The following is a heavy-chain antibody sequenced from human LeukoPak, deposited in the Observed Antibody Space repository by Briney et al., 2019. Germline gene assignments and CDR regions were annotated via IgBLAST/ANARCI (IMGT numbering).Heavy chain of an antibody. J-gene: IGHJ4*02. D-gene: IGHD4-17*01. CDR3: AREAGSYGDYDYDY. Sequence: ASVKVSCKASGGTLSSYAISWVRQAPGQGLEWMGRIIPIFGTANYAQKFQGRVTITTDESTSTAYMELSSLRSEDTAVYYCAREAGSYGDYDYDYWGQGTLVTVSS. CDR1: GGTLSSYA. V-gene: IGHV1-69*05. CDR2: IIPIFGTA.